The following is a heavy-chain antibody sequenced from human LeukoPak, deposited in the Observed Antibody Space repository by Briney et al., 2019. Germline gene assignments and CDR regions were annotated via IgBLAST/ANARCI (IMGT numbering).Heavy chain of an antibody. CDR3: TTRDRTYYDFWSGYSDGDY. Sequence: GGSLRLSCAASGFTFSNAWMNWVRQAPGKGLEWVGRIKSKTDGGTTDYAAPVKGRLTISRDDSKNTLYLQMNSLKTEDTAVYYCTTRDRTYYDFWSGYSDGDYWGQGTLVTVSS. CDR1: GFTFSNAW. D-gene: IGHD3-3*01. CDR2: IKSKTDGGTT. J-gene: IGHJ4*02. V-gene: IGHV3-15*07.